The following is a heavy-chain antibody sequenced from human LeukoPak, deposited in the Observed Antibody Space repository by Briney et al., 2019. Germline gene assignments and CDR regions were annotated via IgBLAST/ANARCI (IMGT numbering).Heavy chain of an antibody. Sequence: GGSPRLSCAASGFTFSIYAMNWVRQAPGKGLEWVSVISGRGEHTYYAGSVKGRFTISRDNSNNTLYLQMNSLRAEDAAVYYCARDLSGDWYFDLWGRGTLVTVSS. CDR3: ARDLSGDWYFDL. CDR1: GFTFSIYA. J-gene: IGHJ2*01. D-gene: IGHD7-27*01. V-gene: IGHV3-23*01. CDR2: ISGRGEHT.